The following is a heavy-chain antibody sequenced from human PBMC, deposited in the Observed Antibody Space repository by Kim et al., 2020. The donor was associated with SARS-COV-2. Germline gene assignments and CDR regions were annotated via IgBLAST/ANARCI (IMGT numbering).Heavy chain of an antibody. D-gene: IGHD1-26*01. J-gene: IGHJ6*02. Sequence: SRVTISVDTSKNQFSLKLSSVTAADTAVYYCARGYSGSYYGYYYYYGMDVWGQGTTVTVSS. V-gene: IGHV4-34*01. CDR3: ARGYSGSYYGYYYYYGMDV.